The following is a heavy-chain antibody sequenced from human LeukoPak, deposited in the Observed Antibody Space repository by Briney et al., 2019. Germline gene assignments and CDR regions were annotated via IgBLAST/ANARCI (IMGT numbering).Heavy chain of an antibody. D-gene: IGHD3-3*01. V-gene: IGHV3-23*01. CDR3: AKDPGRYYDFWSGYYTHYYYYGMDV. J-gene: IGHJ6*02. CDR2: ISGSGGST. Sequence: GGSLRLSCAASGFTVSSNYMSWVRQAPGKGLEWVSAISGSGGSTYYADSVKGRFTISRDNSKNTLYLQMNSLRAEDTAVYYCAKDPGRYYDFWSGYYTHYYYYGMDVWGQGTTVTVSS. CDR1: GFTVSSNY.